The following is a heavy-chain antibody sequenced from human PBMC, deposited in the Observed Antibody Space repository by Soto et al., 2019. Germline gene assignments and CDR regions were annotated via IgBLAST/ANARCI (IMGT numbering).Heavy chain of an antibody. CDR1: GFNFSSYA. CDR2: ISYDGSNK. D-gene: IGHD3-22*01. J-gene: IGHJ6*02. V-gene: IGHV3-30*14. Sequence: GGSLRLSCAASGFNFSSYAMHWVRQAPGKGLEWVAVISYDGSNKYYADSVKGRFTISRHNSKNTLYLQMNSLRAEDTAVHYCARDPYYDSSGYLASYGMDVWGQGTTVTVSS. CDR3: ARDPYYDSSGYLASYGMDV.